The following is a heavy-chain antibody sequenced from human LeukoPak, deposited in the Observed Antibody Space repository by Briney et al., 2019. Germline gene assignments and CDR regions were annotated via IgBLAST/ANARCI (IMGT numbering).Heavy chain of an antibody. CDR1: GFTFSSYW. CDR3: ARVLGYCSGGSCYVDYYYGMDV. J-gene: IGHJ6*02. Sequence: GGSLRLSCAASGFTFSSYWMHWVRHAPGKGLVWVSRINSDGSSTSYADSVKGRFTISRDNAKNTLYLQMNSLRAEDTAVYYCARVLGYCSGGSCYVDYYYGMDVWGQGTTVTVSS. V-gene: IGHV3-74*01. D-gene: IGHD2-15*01. CDR2: INSDGSST.